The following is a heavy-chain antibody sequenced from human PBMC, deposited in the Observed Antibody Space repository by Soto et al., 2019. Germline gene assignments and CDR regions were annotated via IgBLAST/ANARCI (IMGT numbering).Heavy chain of an antibody. CDR3: ARVIGGYGYYYYYYGMDV. V-gene: IGHV3-23*01. J-gene: IGHJ6*02. D-gene: IGHD3-16*01. CDR1: GLTFSTSA. CDR2: ISASGRST. Sequence: PGGSLRLSCAASGLTFSTSAMSWVRQAPGKGLEWVSLISASGRSTDYADSVKGRFTISRDNAKNSLYLQMNSLRAEDTAVYYCARVIGGYGYYYYYYGMDVWGQGTTVTVS.